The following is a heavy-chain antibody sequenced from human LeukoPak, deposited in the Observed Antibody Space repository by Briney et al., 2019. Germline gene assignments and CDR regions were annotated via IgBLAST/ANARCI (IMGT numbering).Heavy chain of an antibody. CDR1: GGTFSSYA. J-gene: IGHJ4*02. CDR3: ARLAMATKNDY. Sequence: GASVEVSCKASGGTFSSYAISWVRQAPGQGLEWMGRIIPILGIANYAQKFQGRVTITADKSTSTAYMELSSLRSEDTAVYYCARLAMATKNDYWGQGTLVTVSS. CDR2: IIPILGIA. D-gene: IGHD5-18*01. V-gene: IGHV1-69*04.